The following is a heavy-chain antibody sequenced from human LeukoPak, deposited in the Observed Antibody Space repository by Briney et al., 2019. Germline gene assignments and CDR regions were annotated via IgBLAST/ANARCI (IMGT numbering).Heavy chain of an antibody. J-gene: IGHJ4*02. CDR3: VFRGSYRFDY. CDR2: INPNSGGA. CDR1: GYTFTGYY. Sequence: ASVKVSCKASGYTFTGYYMHWVRQAPGQGLEWMGRINPNSGGANYAQKFQGRVTMTRDTSISTAYMELSRLRSDDTAVYYCVFRGSYRFDYWGQGTLVTVSS. V-gene: IGHV1-2*06. D-gene: IGHD3-16*02.